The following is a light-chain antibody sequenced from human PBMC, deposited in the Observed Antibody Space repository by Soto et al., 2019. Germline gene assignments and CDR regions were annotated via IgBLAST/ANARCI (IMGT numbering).Light chain of an antibody. CDR2: DAS. CDR3: QQRSNWPLT. V-gene: IGKV3-11*01. Sequence: EIVLTQSPATLSLSPGERATLSCRDSQSVSSYLAWYQQKPGQAPRLLIYDASNRATGIPARFSGSGSGTDFTLTIRSLEPEDFAVYYCQQRSNWPLTFGGGTKVEIK. J-gene: IGKJ4*01. CDR1: QSVSSY.